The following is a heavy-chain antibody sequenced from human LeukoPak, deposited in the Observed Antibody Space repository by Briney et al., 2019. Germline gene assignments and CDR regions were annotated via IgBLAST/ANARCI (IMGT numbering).Heavy chain of an antibody. CDR2: INYSGRT. Sequence: SETLSLTCAVLDGFFSDYYWSWVRQPPGKGLEWIGEINYSGRTNYYPSLTSRATLSIDTSKNPFSLKLSSVTVADTAVYYCARGVRGSTSWNSYYNYFYLDVWGKGTTVTVSS. V-gene: IGHV4-34*01. CDR3: ARGVRGSTSWNSYYNYFYLDV. D-gene: IGHD1-7*01. J-gene: IGHJ6*03. CDR1: DGFFSDYY.